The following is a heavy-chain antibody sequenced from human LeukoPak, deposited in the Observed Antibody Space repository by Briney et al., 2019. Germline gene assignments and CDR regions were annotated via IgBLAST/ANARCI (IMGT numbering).Heavy chain of an antibody. D-gene: IGHD6-13*01. CDR2: IYYSGST. Sequence: SETLSLTCTVSGGSISSSSYYWGWIRQPPGKGLEWIGSIYYSGSTYYNPSLKSRVTISVDTSKNQFSLKLSSVTAADTAVYYCARDNPYSSSWYKTGYYYYMDVWGKGTTVTVSS. CDR1: GGSISSSSYY. J-gene: IGHJ6*03. CDR3: ARDNPYSSSWYKTGYYYYMDV. V-gene: IGHV4-39*07.